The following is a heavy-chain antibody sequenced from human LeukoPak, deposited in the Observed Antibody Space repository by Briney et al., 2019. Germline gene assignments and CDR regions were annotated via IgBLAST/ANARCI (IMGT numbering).Heavy chain of an antibody. J-gene: IGHJ4*02. V-gene: IGHV1-46*01. CDR3: ARSAFGGVIADYYFDY. Sequence: GASVKVSCKASGYTFTSYYMHWVRQAPGQGLEWMGIINPSGGSTSYAQKFQGRVTMTRDTSTSTVYMELSSLRSEDTAVYYCARSAFGGVIADYYFDYWGQGTLVTVSS. CDR2: INPSGGST. D-gene: IGHD3-16*02. CDR1: GYTFTSYY.